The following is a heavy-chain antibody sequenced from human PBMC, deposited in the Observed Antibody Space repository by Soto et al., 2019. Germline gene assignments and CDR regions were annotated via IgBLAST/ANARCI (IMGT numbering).Heavy chain of an antibody. CDR1: GGSISSGGYY. V-gene: IGHV4-31*03. J-gene: IGHJ5*02. D-gene: IGHD3-10*01. CDR3: ARERITTVRGVNVNWFAP. CDR2: IYYSGST. Sequence: QVQLQESGPGLVKPSQTLSLTCTVSGGSISSGGYYWSWIRQHPGKGLEWIGYIYYSGSTYYNPSXKSRVTLAVXTXXXQXXLKLSSVTAADTAVYSCARERITTVRGVNVNWFAPWGQGTLVTVSS.